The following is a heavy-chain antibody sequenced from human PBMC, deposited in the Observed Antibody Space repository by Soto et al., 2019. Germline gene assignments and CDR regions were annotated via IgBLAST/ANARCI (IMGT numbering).Heavy chain of an antibody. CDR2: IRYDGSNI. Sequence: QVQLVESGGGVVQPGRSLRLSCVASGFTFSGYGMHWVRQAPGKGLEWVAIIRYDGSNIYYADSVRGRFAISRDNSKNTLFLQMDSLGAEDTAVYYCARDGVGATAFWGYLDYCGQGALVTVPS. D-gene: IGHD3-16*01. J-gene: IGHJ4*02. V-gene: IGHV3-33*01. CDR3: ARDGVGATAFWGYLDY. CDR1: GFTFSGYG.